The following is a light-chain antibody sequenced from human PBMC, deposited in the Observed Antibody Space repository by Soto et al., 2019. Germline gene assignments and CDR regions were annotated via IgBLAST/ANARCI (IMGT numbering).Light chain of an antibody. CDR2: DAS. V-gene: IGKV3-20*01. Sequence: EIVLTQSPGTLSLSPGERATLSCSASQSVSNTYLAWYQQKPGQAPRLLIYDASSRATGIPDRFSGSGSGTDFTLTISRLEPEDFAVYYCQQYGRSPGLFTFGPGTKVDTK. CDR3: QQYGRSPGLFT. J-gene: IGKJ3*01. CDR1: QSVSNTY.